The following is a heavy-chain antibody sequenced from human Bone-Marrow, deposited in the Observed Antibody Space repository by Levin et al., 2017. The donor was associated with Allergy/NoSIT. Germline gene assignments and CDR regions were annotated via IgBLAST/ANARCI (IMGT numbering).Heavy chain of an antibody. CDR1: GFTFDDYG. CDR3: ARHRNTTHIHDGFFM. CDR2: INWSGGRT. D-gene: IGHD2-21*01. J-gene: IGHJ3*02. V-gene: IGHV3-20*04. Sequence: GESLKISCAASGFTFDDYGMSWVRQAPGKGLEWVSVINWSGGRTGYADSVKGRLTISRDNANNSLYLQMNSLRVEDTALYYCARHRNTTHIHDGFFMWGQGTLLTVPS.